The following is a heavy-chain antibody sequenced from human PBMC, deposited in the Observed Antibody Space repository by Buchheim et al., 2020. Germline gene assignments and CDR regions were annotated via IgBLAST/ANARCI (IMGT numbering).Heavy chain of an antibody. CDR2: IIPIFGTA. V-gene: IGHV1-69*01. CDR3: ARTLLSLLRGQWYYYYYMDV. D-gene: IGHD2/OR15-2a*01. Sequence: QVQLVQSGAEVKKPGSSVKVSCKASGGTFSSYAISWVRQAPGQGLEWMGGIIPIFGTANYAQKFQGRVTITADASTSTAYMELSSLRSEYTAVYYCARTLLSLLRGQWYYYYYMDVWGKGTT. J-gene: IGHJ6*03. CDR1: GGTFSSYA.